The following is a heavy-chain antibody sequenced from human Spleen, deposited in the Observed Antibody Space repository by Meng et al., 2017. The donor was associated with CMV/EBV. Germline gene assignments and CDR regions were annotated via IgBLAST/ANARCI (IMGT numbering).Heavy chain of an antibody. V-gene: IGHV3-74*01. CDR2: INSDGSST. Sequence: GESLKISCVASGLTFSNYWMHWVRQAPGKGLVWVSRINSDGSSTSHADSVRGRFTTSRDNAKNMLYLHMNSLRAEDTAVYYCARDTPPSLNWLDPWGQGTLVTVSS. D-gene: IGHD6-6*01. J-gene: IGHJ5*02. CDR1: GLTFSNYW. CDR3: ARDTPPSLNWLDP.